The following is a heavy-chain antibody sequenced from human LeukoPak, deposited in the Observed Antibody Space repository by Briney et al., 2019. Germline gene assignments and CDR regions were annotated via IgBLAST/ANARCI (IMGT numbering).Heavy chain of an antibody. CDR3: ARGPGMQRLVLDY. CDR2: INPSGGST. Sequence: ASEKVSCKASGYTFTSYYMHWVRQAPGQGLEWMGLINPSGGSTTYTQKFQGRVTMTRATSTSTVYMELSSLRSEDTAVYYCARGPGMQRLVLDYWGQGTLVTVSS. J-gene: IGHJ4*02. V-gene: IGHV1-46*01. D-gene: IGHD6-13*01. CDR1: GYTFTSYY.